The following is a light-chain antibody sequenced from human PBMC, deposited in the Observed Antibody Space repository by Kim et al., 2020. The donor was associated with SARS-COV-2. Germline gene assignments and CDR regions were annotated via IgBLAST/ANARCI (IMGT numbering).Light chain of an antibody. V-gene: IGKV3-11*01. J-gene: IGKJ1*01. CDR1: QSVSSY. CDR3: QQRSNWPWT. Sequence: LSPGERVTLSCRASQSVSSYLAWFQQKRGQPPRLLIYDAFNRATGIPAKFSGSGSGTDFTLTISSLEPEDFAVYYCQQRSNWPWTFGQGTKVGIK. CDR2: DAF.